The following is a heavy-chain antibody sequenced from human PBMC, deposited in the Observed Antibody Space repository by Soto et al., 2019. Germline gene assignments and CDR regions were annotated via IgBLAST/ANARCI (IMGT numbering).Heavy chain of an antibody. CDR1: GGSIDSSDW. CDR3: ASEHQYKNSWSFNS. D-gene: IGHD1-1*01. Sequence: QVQLQESGPGLVKPSGTLSLTCAVSGGSIDSSDWWNWVRQPPGKELEWIGEIFHGGTIIYNPSLKSRVTRSVAKSSNQFSLELTSVTAAATAVYYCASEHQYKNSWSFNSWGQGTLVTVSS. J-gene: IGHJ4*02. CDR2: IFHGGTI. V-gene: IGHV4-4*02.